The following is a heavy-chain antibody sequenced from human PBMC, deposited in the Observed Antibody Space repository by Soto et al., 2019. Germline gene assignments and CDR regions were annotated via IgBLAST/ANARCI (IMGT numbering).Heavy chain of an antibody. V-gene: IGHV1-46*01. J-gene: IGHJ6*02. Sequence: ASVKVSCKASGYDVTRYYIHWVRQGPGQGLEWMGIINPTGGGRTKYAQKFQGRVTVTSDRSTSTVYMELTSLRSDDTAVYYCAKVGQKDGDPNSEYYYYGLDVWGQGTTVTVSS. CDR1: GYDVTRYY. CDR2: INPTGGGRT. D-gene: IGHD1-1*01. CDR3: AKVGQKDGDPNSEYYYYGLDV.